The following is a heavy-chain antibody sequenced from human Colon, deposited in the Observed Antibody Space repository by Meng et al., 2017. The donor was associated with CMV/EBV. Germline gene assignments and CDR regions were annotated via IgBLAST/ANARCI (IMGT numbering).Heavy chain of an antibody. V-gene: IGHV4-39*01. CDR3: GGHLSYYDSSAFSPWY. J-gene: IGHJ4*02. CDR2: IYYTGST. D-gene: IGHD3-22*01. CDR1: SISGSSYY. Sequence: SISGSSYYWGWIRQPPGKGLEWIGSIYYTGSTYYNPSLKSRVTISVDTPKNQFSLKLRSVTAADTAVYFCGGHLSYYDSSAFSPWYWGQGTLVTVSS.